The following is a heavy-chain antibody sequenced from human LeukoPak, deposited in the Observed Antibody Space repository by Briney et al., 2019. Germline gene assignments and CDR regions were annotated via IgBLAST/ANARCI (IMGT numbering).Heavy chain of an antibody. CDR1: GGTFSSYA. D-gene: IGHD3-22*01. J-gene: IGHJ4*02. CDR3: AIPFTYYYDSSGLDY. CDR2: ISAYNGNT. V-gene: IGHV1-18*01. Sequence: ASVKVSCKASGGTFSSYAISWVRQAPGQGLEWMGWISAYNGNTNYAQKLQGRVTMTTDTSTSTAYMELRSLRSDDTAVYYCAIPFTYYYDSSGLDYWGQGTLVTVSS.